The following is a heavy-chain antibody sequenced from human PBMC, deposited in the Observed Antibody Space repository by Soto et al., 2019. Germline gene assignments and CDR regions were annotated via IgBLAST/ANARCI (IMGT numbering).Heavy chain of an antibody. D-gene: IGHD1-1*01. CDR2: ITYNSDST. J-gene: IGHJ3*02. CDR1: EFTFINFA. CDR3: AKNIRNNWEKDAFHI. V-gene: IGHV3-23*01. Sequence: PGLPLRLPCGASEFTFINFAVRRVLQAPGKGLECVSIITYNSDSTYYADSVKGRFTISRDNSKSTLYLQMNSLRAEDTALYYCAKNIRNNWEKDAFHIWGLGTMVTVSS.